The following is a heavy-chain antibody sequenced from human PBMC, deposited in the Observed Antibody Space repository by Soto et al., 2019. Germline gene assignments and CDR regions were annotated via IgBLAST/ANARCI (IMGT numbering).Heavy chain of an antibody. D-gene: IGHD3-3*01. Sequence: GGSLRLSCTASGFTFGDYAMSWFRQAPGKGLEWVGFIRSKAYGGTTEYAASVKGRFTISRDDSKSIAYLQMNSLKTEDTAVYYCTRIMGKTYYDFWSGYSLPGNMDVWGKGTTVTVS. J-gene: IGHJ6*03. CDR2: IRSKAYGGTT. CDR3: TRIMGKTYYDFWSGYSLPGNMDV. V-gene: IGHV3-49*03. CDR1: GFTFGDYA.